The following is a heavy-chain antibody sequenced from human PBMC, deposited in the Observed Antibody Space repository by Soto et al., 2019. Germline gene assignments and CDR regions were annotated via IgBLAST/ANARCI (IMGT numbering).Heavy chain of an antibody. D-gene: IGHD2-21*01. Sequence: EVQLVESGGGLVQPGGSLRLSCAASGFTFSSYEMNWVRQAPGKGLEWVSYISSSGSTIYYADSVKGRFTISRDNAKNSLYLQMNSLRAEDTAVDYCAREGGGAYNWFDPWGQGTLVTVSS. CDR3: AREGGGAYNWFDP. V-gene: IGHV3-48*03. J-gene: IGHJ5*02. CDR1: GFTFSSYE. CDR2: ISSSGSTI.